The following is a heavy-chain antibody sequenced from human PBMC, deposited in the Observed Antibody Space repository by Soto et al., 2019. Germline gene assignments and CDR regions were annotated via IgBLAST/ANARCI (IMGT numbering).Heavy chain of an antibody. J-gene: IGHJ6*02. Sequence: GGSLRLSCAASGFTFSSYGMHWVRQAPGKGLEWVAVIWYDGSNKYYADSVKGRFTISRDNSKNTLYLQMNSLRAEDTAVYYCARDLGYCSSTSCPVYYGMDVWGQGTTVTVSS. CDR1: GFTFSSYG. D-gene: IGHD2-2*01. CDR2: IWYDGSNK. CDR3: ARDLGYCSSTSCPVYYGMDV. V-gene: IGHV3-33*01.